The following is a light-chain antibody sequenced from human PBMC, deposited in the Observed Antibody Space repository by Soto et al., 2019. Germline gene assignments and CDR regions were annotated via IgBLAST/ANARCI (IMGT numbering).Light chain of an antibody. CDR2: WAS. J-gene: IGKJ2*01. CDR3: QQYYSTPPT. V-gene: IGKV4-1*01. Sequence: DIVMTQSPDSLAVSLGERATINCKSSQSVLYSSNNKNYLAWYQQKPGQPPKLLIYWASTRESGVPDRFSGSGYGTDFALTISSLQAEDVAVYYCQQYYSTPPTFGQGNKLEIK. CDR1: QSVLYSSNNKNY.